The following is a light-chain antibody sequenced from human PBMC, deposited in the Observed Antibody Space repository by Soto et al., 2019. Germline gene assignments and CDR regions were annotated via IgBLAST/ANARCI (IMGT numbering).Light chain of an antibody. CDR2: DVS. Sequence: SALTRPAHGFRAPGESVTTTRKGNRSDVGSYNGVSWYQQPPGTAPKLMIYDVSNRPSGVPDRFSGSKSGNTASLTISGLQAEDEADCYCSSYTRSSTYVFGTGTKVTVL. V-gene: IGLV2-18*02. J-gene: IGLJ1*01. CDR1: RSDVGSYNG. CDR3: SSYTRSSTYV.